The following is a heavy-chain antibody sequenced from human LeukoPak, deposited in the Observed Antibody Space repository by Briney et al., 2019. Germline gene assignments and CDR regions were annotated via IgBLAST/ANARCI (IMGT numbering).Heavy chain of an antibody. CDR3: ARHSIAVASTGHFDY. J-gene: IGHJ4*02. CDR1: GYSFTSYW. Sequence: GESLKISCKGSGYSFTSYWIGLVRQMPGKDLEWMGIIYPGDSDTRYSPSFQGQVTISADKSISAAYLQWSSLKASDTAMYYCARHSIAVASTGHFDYWGQGTLVTVSS. D-gene: IGHD6-19*01. CDR2: IYPGDSDT. V-gene: IGHV5-51*01.